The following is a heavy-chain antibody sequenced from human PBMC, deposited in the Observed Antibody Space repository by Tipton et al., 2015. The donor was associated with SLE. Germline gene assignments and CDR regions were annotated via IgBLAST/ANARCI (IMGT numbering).Heavy chain of an antibody. J-gene: IGHJ2*01. CDR1: GGTFSSYA. Sequence: QLVQSGAEVKKPGSSVKVSCKASGGTFSSYAISWVRQAPGQGLEWMGGIIPIFGSPNYAQKFQGRVTITADESTSTAYMELSSLRSEDTAVYYCARDGASIAARPWYFDLWGRGTLVTVSS. D-gene: IGHD6-6*01. CDR3: ARDGASIAARPWYFDL. CDR2: IIPIFGSP. V-gene: IGHV1-69*01.